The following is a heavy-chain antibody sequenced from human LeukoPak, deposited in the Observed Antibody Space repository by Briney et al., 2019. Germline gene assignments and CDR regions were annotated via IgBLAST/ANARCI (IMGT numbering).Heavy chain of an antibody. J-gene: IGHJ4*02. V-gene: IGHV3-23*01. Sequence: PGGSLRLSCAASGFAFSSYSMNWVRQAPGKGLEWVSIITSDTTTYYADSVKGRFTISRDNSKNTVHLQMNSLRAEDTAVYFCAKRRTTVVTPGNHFDLWGQGTLVTVSS. CDR2: ITSDTTT. CDR3: AKRRTTVVTPGNHFDL. CDR1: GFAFSSYS. D-gene: IGHD4-23*01.